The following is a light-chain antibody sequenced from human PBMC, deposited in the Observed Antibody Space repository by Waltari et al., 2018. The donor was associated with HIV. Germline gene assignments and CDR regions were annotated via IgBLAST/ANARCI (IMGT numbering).Light chain of an antibody. CDR1: SSNIGSNY. V-gene: IGLV1-47*01. CDR2: RNN. CDR3: AAWDDSLSGWV. J-gene: IGLJ3*02. Sequence: QSVLTQPPSASGTPGQRVTISCSGSSSNIGSNYVYWYQQLPGTTPNLLIYRNNQRPSGVPDRFSCSKSGTSASLAISGLRSEDEADYYCAAWDDSLSGWVFGGGTKLTVL.